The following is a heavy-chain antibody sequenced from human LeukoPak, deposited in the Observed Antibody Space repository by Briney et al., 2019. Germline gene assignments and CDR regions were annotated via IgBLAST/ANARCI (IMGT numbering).Heavy chain of an antibody. V-gene: IGHV1-69*04. J-gene: IGHJ4*02. Sequence: SVKVSCKASGGTFISHAISWVRQAPGQGLEWMGRIIPVIGTGNYAQRFQGKVTITADKSTSTVYMELNSLTSEDTAIYYCARADDSSGYYPSYWGQGTLVTVSS. CDR3: ARADDSSGYYPSY. CDR2: IIPVIGTG. D-gene: IGHD3-22*01. CDR1: GGTFISHA.